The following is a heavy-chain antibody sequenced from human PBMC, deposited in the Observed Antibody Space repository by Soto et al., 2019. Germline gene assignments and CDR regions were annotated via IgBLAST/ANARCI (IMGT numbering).Heavy chain of an antibody. Sequence: EVQLLESGGGLVQPGGSLRLSCAASGFTFSSCAINWVRQAPGMGLEWVSGISGSGGRTYYADSVTGRFTISRDNSKNTVWLQMNSLRAEDTAVYYCAKYGSSWYGAVWRGNKDWGQVTLVTVAS. CDR3: AKYGSSWYGAVWRGNKD. CDR1: GFTFSSCA. D-gene: IGHD6-13*01. CDR2: ISGSGGRT. J-gene: IGHJ4*02. V-gene: IGHV3-23*01.